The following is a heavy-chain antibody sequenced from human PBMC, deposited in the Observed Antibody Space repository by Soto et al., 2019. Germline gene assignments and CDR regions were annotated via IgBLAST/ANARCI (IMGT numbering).Heavy chain of an antibody. D-gene: IGHD3-3*01. V-gene: IGHV3-74*01. J-gene: IGHJ6*02. CDR1: GFTFSSYW. CDR3: ARSDRIRDFWSGYYPYEYYYYGMDV. CDR2: INSDGSST. Sequence: PGGSLRLSCAAPGFTFSSYWMHWVRQAPGKGRVWVSRINSDGSSTSYADSVKGRFTISRDNAKNTLYLQMNSLRAEDTAVYYCARSDRIRDFWSGYYPYEYYYYGMDVWGQGTTVTVSS.